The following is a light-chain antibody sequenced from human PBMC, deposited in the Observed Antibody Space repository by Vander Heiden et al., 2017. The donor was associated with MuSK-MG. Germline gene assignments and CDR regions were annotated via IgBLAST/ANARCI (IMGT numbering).Light chain of an antibody. CDR2: SAS. CDR3: QQRSVGPLSTT. Sequence: DIVLTQSPATLSVSPGERVTLSCRASQNVSTYLAWYQQTPGQAPRLLIYSASNRATGTPARFSGSGSGTDFTLTISSLEPEDLAVYYCQQRSVGPLSTTFGQGTRLEI. CDR1: QNVSTY. J-gene: IGKJ5*01. V-gene: IGKV3-11*01.